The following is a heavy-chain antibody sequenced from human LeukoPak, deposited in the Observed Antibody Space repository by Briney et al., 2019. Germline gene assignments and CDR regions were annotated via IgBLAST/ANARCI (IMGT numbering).Heavy chain of an antibody. J-gene: IGHJ4*02. D-gene: IGHD3-22*01. CDR1: GYSFTSYR. Sequence: GESLKISCKGSGYSFTSYRIGWVRQLPGKGLEWMGIIYPGDSDTRDSPSFQGQVTISADKSRRTAYLQSSSLKASDTAMYYCARHDYDSSGYYGLDTPAFHYWGQGTLVTVSS. CDR3: ARHDYDSSGYYGLDTPAFHY. V-gene: IGHV5-51*01. CDR2: IYPGDSDT.